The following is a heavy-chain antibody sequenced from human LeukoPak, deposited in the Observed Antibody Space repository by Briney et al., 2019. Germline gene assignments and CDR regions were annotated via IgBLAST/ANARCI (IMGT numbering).Heavy chain of an antibody. Sequence: SETLSLTCTVSGGSISSYYWSWIRQPPGKGLEWIGYIYYSGSTNYNPSLKSRVTISVDTSKNQLSMKMSSVNDADTAVYYCARAESSGWYWFDHWGQGTLVTVSS. CDR1: GGSISSYY. CDR2: IYYSGST. D-gene: IGHD6-19*01. V-gene: IGHV4-59*01. CDR3: ARAESSGWYWFDH. J-gene: IGHJ5*02.